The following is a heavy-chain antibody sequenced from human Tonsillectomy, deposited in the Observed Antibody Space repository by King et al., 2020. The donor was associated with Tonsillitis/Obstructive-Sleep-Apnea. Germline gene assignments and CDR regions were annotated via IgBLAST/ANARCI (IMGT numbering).Heavy chain of an antibody. J-gene: IGHJ5*02. D-gene: IGHD2-15*01. Sequence: VQLVESGGGVVQPGRSLRLSCAASGFTFSSYGMHWVRQAPGKGLEWVAVIWYDGSNKYYADSVKGRFTISRDNSKNTLYLQMNSLRAEDTAVYYCARVTSYCSGGSCYGWFDPWGQGTLVTVSS. CDR1: GFTFSSYG. CDR3: ARVTSYCSGGSCYGWFDP. CDR2: IWYDGSNK. V-gene: IGHV3-33*01.